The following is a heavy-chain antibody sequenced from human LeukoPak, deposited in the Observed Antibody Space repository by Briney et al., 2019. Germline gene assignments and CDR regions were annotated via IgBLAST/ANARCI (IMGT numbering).Heavy chain of an antibody. CDR2: IIPILGIE. Sequence: SVKVSCKASGGTFSTDSITWVRQAPGQGLEWMGRIIPILGIEKYAQKFQGRVTITADTSTSTAYMELSSLRSEDTAVYYCAREVGDYNWFDPGAREPWSPSPQ. CDR1: GGTFSTDS. J-gene: IGHJ5*02. D-gene: IGHD2-21*02. V-gene: IGHV1-69*04. CDR3: AREVGDYNWFDP.